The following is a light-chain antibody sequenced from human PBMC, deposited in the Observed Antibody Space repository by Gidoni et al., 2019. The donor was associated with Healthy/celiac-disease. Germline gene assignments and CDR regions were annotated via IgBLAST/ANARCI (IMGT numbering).Light chain of an antibody. V-gene: IGKV3-20*01. CDR1: QSVSNGY. Sequence: EIVLTPSPGTLSLSPGARATLSCRASQSVSNGYLPWYQQKPGQAPRLLVYGAYGSSTRATGIPDRFSGSGSRTDFTLTISRLEPEDSAVYYCQQYGSLVTFGGGTKVEIK. J-gene: IGKJ4*01. CDR3: QQYGSLVT. CDR2: GAYGSS.